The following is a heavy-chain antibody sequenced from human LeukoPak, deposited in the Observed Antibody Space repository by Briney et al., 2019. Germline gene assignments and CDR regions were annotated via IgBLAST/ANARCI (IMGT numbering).Heavy chain of an antibody. D-gene: IGHD5-24*01. J-gene: IGHJ6*03. V-gene: IGHV1-69*05. CDR3: ARDRDGYNYVAPYYYYMDV. CDR2: IIPIFGTA. CDR1: GGTFSSYA. Sequence: GASVKVSCKASGGTFSSYAISWVRQAAGQGLEWMGGIIPIFGTANYAQKFQGRVTITTDESTSTAYMELSSLRSEDTAVYYCARDRDGYNYVAPYYYYMDVWGKGTTVTVSS.